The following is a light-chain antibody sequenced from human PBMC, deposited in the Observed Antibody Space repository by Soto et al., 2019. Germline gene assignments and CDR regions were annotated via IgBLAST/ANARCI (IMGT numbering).Light chain of an antibody. J-gene: IGKJ1*01. CDR2: GAS. CDR3: LPDNYWPPCT. V-gene: IGKV3-20*01. Sequence: EGVLTRCPRTLSMFTGERVNHSRRAIQSFSNNYLAWYQQNSGQAPRLLIYGASNRATGIPYRFSGSGSVTYFTLTICSLQSEDFAVYYCLPDNYWPPCTFGQGTKVDI. CDR1: QSFSNNY.